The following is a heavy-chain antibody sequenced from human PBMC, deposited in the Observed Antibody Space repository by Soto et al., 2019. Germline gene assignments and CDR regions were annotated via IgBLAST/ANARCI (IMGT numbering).Heavy chain of an antibody. CDR1: GGSVSSGSYY. CDR3: ARIDYPTHYYYYGMDV. V-gene: IGHV4-61*01. D-gene: IGHD4-17*01. Sequence: SETLSLTCTVSGGSVSSGSYYWSWIRQPPGKGLEWIGYIYYSGSTNYNPSLKSRVTISVDTSKNQFSLKLSSVTAADTAVYYWARIDYPTHYYYYGMDVWGQGTTVTVSS. J-gene: IGHJ6*02. CDR2: IYYSGST.